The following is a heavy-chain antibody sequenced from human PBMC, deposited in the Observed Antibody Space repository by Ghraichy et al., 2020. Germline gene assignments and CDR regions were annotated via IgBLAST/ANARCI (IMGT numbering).Heavy chain of an antibody. J-gene: IGHJ5*02. Sequence: ASVKVSCKVSGYTLTELSMHWVRQAPGKGLEWMGGFDPEDGETIYAQKFQGRVTMTEDTSTDTAYMELSSLRSEDTAVYYCATGLGVVTASVWFDPLGQGFLVTVSS. D-gene: IGHD2-21*02. CDR2: FDPEDGET. CDR1: GYTLTELS. V-gene: IGHV1-24*01. CDR3: ATGLGVVTASVWFDP.